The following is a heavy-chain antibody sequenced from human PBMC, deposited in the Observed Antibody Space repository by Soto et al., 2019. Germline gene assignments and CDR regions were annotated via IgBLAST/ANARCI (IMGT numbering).Heavy chain of an antibody. D-gene: IGHD3-22*01. CDR3: ARDRRVVITTGYYYYYGMDV. V-gene: IGHV3-53*01. CDR2: IYSGGST. CDR1: GFTVSSNY. J-gene: IGHJ6*02. Sequence: GGSLRLSCAASGFTVSSNYMSWVRQAPGKGLEWVSVIYSGGSTYYADSVKGRFTISRDNSKNTLYLQMNSLRAEDTAVYYCARDRRVVITTGYYYYYGMDVWGQGTTVTVSS.